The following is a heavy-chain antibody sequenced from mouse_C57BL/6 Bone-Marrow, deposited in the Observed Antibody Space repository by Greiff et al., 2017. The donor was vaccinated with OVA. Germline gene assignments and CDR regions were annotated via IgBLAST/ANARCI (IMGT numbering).Heavy chain of an antibody. J-gene: IGHJ2*01. D-gene: IGHD1-1*01. CDR2: IDPEDGDT. V-gene: IGHV14-1*01. CDR3: TTYYYGSSYGDY. CDR1: GFNIKDYY. Sequence: VQLQQSGAELVRPGASVKLSCSASGFNIKDYYMHWVKQRPEQGLEWIGRIDPEDGDTEYAPKFQGKATMTADTSSNTAYLQLSSLTSEDTAVYYCTTYYYGSSYGDYWGQGTTLTVSS.